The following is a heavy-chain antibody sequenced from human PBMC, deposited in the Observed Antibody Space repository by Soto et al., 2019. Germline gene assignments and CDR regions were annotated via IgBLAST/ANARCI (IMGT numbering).Heavy chain of an antibody. V-gene: IGHV1-18*01. J-gene: IGHJ5*02. D-gene: IGHD6-13*01. CDR1: GYTFTSYG. CDR2: ISAYNGNT. Sequence: PGESLKISCKASGYTFTSYGISWVRQSPGQGLEWMGWISAYNGNTNNAQKFQGRVAVTTDTSSSTAYMELMNLRSDDTALYYCARTSGYSSTDNWFDPWGQGTLVTVSS. CDR3: ARTSGYSSTDNWFDP.